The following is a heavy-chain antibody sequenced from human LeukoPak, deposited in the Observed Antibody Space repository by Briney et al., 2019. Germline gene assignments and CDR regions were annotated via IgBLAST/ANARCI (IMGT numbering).Heavy chain of an antibody. D-gene: IGHD6-13*01. CDR1: GYSFTSYW. CDR2: IYPADSHP. Sequence: GESLKISCNGSGYSFTSYWIGWVRQMPGKGLEWMGIIYPADSHPRYSPSFQGQVTISAEKSISTAYLQWSSLKASDTPMYYCARHRGSSSETDAFDLWGQGTMVTVSS. J-gene: IGHJ3*01. CDR3: ARHRGSSSETDAFDL. V-gene: IGHV5-51*01.